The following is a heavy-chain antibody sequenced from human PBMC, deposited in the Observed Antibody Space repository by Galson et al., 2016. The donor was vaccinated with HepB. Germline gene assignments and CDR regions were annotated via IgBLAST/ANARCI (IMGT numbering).Heavy chain of an antibody. D-gene: IGHD2-21*02. CDR1: GFTFSNYV. CDR2: ISGSGTKT. J-gene: IGHJ6*02. V-gene: IGHV3-23*01. Sequence: SLRLSCAASGFTFSNYVMNWVRQAPGKGLEWVSAISGSGTKTYYEDSVNGRFTISRDNSKNTLFLQMNSLRAEDTAVYYCAKSLLGVTLVSYYYGMDVWGQGTTVTVSS. CDR3: AKSLLGVTLVSYYYGMDV.